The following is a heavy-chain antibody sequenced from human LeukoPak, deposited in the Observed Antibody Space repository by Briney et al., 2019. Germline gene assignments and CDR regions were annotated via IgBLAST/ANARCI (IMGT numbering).Heavy chain of an antibody. CDR2: INPNSGGT. CDR3: ASRDSSGYYYDAFDI. Sequence: GASVKVSCKASGYTFTGYYMHWVRQAPGQGLEWMGWINPNSGGTNYAQKFQGRVTMTRDTSISTAYMELSSLRSEDTAVYYCASRDSSGYYYDAFDIWGQGTMVTVSS. CDR1: GYTFTGYY. J-gene: IGHJ3*02. D-gene: IGHD3-22*01. V-gene: IGHV1-2*02.